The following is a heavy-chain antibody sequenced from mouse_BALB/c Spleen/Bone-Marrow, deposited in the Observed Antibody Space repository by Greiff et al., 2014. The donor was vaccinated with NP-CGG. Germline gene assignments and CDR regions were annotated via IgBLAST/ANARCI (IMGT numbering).Heavy chain of an antibody. CDR2: VNPSNGDI. J-gene: IGHJ3*01. V-gene: IGHV1-26*01. CDR3: ARSTATGFAY. CDR1: GYSFTGYY. D-gene: IGHD1-2*01. Sequence: VQLQQPGPDLVKPGASVKISCKASGYSFTGYYMYWVKQSHGKSLEWIGRVNPSNGDISYNQKSKGKAILTVDKSSSTAYMELRSLTSEDSAVYYCARSTATGFAYWGQGTLVTVSA.